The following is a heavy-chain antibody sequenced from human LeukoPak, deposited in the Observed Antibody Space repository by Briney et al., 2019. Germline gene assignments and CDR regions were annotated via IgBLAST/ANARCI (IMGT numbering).Heavy chain of an antibody. CDR1: GFTFSSYG. D-gene: IGHD3-9*01. V-gene: IGHV3-30*18. J-gene: IGHJ6*02. Sequence: HPGGSLRLSCAASGFTFSSYGMHWVRQAPGKGLEWVAVISYDGSNKYYADSVKGRFTISRDNSKNTLYLQMNSLRAEDTAVYYCAKDGIDDILTGYYYHGMDVWGQGTTVTVSS. CDR2: ISYDGSNK. CDR3: AKDGIDDILTGYYYHGMDV.